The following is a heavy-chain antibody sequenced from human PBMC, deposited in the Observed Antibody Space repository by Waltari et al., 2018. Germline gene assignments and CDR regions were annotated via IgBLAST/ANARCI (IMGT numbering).Heavy chain of an antibody. Sequence: QMQESGPGLVKPSETLSLTCPVSGGSLKSGRYYWGWIRQPPGKTLEWIGSIFYNAKTYKNPSLESRITMSIDTSKNQFSLDLTSVTAADTALYFCARHPSYWGSCNFDQWGQGSLVIVSS. D-gene: IGHD3-16*01. CDR2: IFYNAKT. CDR3: ARHPSYWGSCNFDQ. J-gene: IGHJ1*01. V-gene: IGHV4-39*01. CDR1: GGSLKSGRYY.